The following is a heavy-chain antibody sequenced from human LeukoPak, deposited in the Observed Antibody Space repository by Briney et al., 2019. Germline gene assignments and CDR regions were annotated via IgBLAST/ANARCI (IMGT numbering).Heavy chain of an antibody. D-gene: IGHD5-12*01. CDR1: GYTFTGYY. CDR3: ARVIRLRLWDGMGAGAFDI. CDR2: INPNSGGT. J-gene: IGHJ3*02. V-gene: IGHV1-2*02. Sequence: GASVKVSCKASGYTFTGYYMHWVRQAPGQGLEWMGWINPNSGGTNYAQKFQGRVTMTRDTSISTAYMELSRLRSDDTAVYYCARVIRLRLWDGMGAGAFDIWGQGTMVTVSS.